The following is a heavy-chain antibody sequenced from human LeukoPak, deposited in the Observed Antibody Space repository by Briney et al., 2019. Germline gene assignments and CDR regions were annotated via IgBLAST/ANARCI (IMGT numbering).Heavy chain of an antibody. CDR2: ISYDGSNK. D-gene: IGHD4-23*01. Sequence: SGGSLRLSCAASGFTLSSYAMHWVRQAPGKGLEWVAVISYDGSNKYYADSVKGRFTISRDNSKNTLYLQMNSLRAEDTAVYYCARGSGYGGNSGGLDYWGQGTLVTVSS. V-gene: IGHV3-30-3*01. J-gene: IGHJ4*02. CDR1: GFTLSSYA. CDR3: ARGSGYGGNSGGLDY.